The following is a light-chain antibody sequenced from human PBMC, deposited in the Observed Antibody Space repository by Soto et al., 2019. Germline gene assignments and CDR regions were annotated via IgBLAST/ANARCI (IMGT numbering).Light chain of an antibody. Sequence: EIVMTQSPATLSVSPGERATLSCRASQSVSSSLAWYQQKPGQAPRLLIYGASTRATGIPARFSGSGSGTEFTLTISSLQSEDFAVYYWQQYNNWPRTFGQGTKVEIK. CDR2: GAS. V-gene: IGKV3-15*01. J-gene: IGKJ1*01. CDR3: QQYNNWPRT. CDR1: QSVSSS.